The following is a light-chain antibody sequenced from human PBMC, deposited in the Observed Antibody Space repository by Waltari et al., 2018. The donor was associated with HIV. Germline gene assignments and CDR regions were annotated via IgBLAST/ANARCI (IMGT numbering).Light chain of an antibody. CDR2: DND. Sequence: QSVFTQPPSVSAAPRPTFTISCSGSTSNIGNNFVSCYHHLPRKAPKLLIYDNDKRPSGIPDRFSGSKSGTSATLGITGLQTGDEADYYCGTWDSRLGAYVFATGTKVTVL. J-gene: IGLJ1*01. CDR1: TSNIGNNF. V-gene: IGLV1-51*01. CDR3: GTWDSRLGAYV.